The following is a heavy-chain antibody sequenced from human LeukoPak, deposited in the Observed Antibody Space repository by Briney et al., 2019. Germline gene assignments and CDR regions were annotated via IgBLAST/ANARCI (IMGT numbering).Heavy chain of an antibody. Sequence: PSETLSLTCTVSGGSISSYYWSWIRQPPGKGLEWIGYIYYSGSTNYNPSLKSRVTISVDTSKNQFSLKLSSVTAADTAVYYCARVRHIVVVTAIKGGPESPYCFDYWGQGTLVTVSS. J-gene: IGHJ4*02. CDR2: IYYSGST. CDR1: GGSISSYY. CDR3: ARVRHIVVVTAIKGGPESPYCFDY. V-gene: IGHV4-59*01. D-gene: IGHD2-21*02.